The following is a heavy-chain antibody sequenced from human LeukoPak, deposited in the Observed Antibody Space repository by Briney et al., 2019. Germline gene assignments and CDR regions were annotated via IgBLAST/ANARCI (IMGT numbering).Heavy chain of an antibody. CDR2: ISGSGGST. V-gene: IGHV3-23*01. J-gene: IGHJ4*02. Sequence: GGSLRLSCAASGFTFSSYAMSWVCQAPGKGLEWVSAISGSGGSTYYADSVKGRFTISRDNSKNTLYLQMNSLRAEDTAVYYCAKVWGYYDSSGYSELAYFDYWGQGTLVTVSS. CDR1: GFTFSSYA. CDR3: AKVWGYYDSSGYSELAYFDY. D-gene: IGHD3-22*01.